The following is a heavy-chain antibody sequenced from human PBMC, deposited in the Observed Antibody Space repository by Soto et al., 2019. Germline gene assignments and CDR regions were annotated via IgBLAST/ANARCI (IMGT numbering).Heavy chain of an antibody. D-gene: IGHD5-18*01. CDR2: ISPYNGRT. CDR1: GYSFTSYG. V-gene: IGHV1-18*01. Sequence: QVHLVQSGSDVEKPGASVKVSCKASGYSFTSYGIGWVRQVPGQGPEWKGWISPYNGRTNYAQSVKGRVVMTTDRSTNTVYLELRSLRSDDSAIYYCGRCRTDSYAMDVWGQWITVTFSS. J-gene: IGHJ6*02. CDR3: GRCRTDSYAMDV.